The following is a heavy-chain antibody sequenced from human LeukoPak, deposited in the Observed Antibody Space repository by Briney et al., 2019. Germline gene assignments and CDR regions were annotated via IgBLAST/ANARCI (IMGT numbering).Heavy chain of an antibody. CDR3: ARDRYYYDSSGYSLFDY. J-gene: IGHJ4*02. V-gene: IGHV4-59*01. CDR2: IYYSGST. Sequence: PSETLSLTCTVSGGSISSYYWSWIRQPPGKGLEGIGYIYYSGSTNYNPSLKSRVTISVDTSKNQFSLKLRSVTAADTAVYYCARDRYYYDSSGYSLFDYWGQGTLVIVSS. D-gene: IGHD3-22*01. CDR1: GGSISSYY.